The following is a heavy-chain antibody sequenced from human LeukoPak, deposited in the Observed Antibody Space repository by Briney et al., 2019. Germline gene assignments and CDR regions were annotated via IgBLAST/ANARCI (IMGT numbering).Heavy chain of an antibody. CDR1: GFTFSRYW. CDR3: ARSRYSSGWAFDI. CDR2: IKQDGSEK. D-gene: IGHD6-19*01. Sequence: TGGSLRLSCAASGFTFSRYWMSWVRQAPGKGLEWVANIKQDGSEKYYVDSVKGRFTISGDNAKNSLYLQMNSLRAEDTAVYYCARSRYSSGWAFDIWGQGTMVTVSS. J-gene: IGHJ3*02. V-gene: IGHV3-7*01.